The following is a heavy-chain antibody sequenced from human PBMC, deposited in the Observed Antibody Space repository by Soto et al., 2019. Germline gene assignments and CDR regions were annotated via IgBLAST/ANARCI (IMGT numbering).Heavy chain of an antibody. CDR2: VNPNSGGT. J-gene: IGHJ4*02. V-gene: IGHV1-2*02. Sequence: GASVKVSCKASGYTFTGYYMNWVRQAPGQGLEWMGWVNPNSGGTNYAQKFQGSVTMTRDTSISTAYMELSRLRSDETAVYYCARVRRGYRYGYWGQGTLVTVSS. CDR1: GYTFTGYY. CDR3: ARVRRGYRYGY. D-gene: IGHD5-18*01.